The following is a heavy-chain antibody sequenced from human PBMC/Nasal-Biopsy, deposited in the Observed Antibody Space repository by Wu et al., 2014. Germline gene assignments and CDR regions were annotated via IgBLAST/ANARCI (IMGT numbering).Heavy chain of an antibody. Sequence: ALVKPTQTLTLTCTFSGFLLSTKGMRVSWIRQPPGKALEWLARIDWDDDKYFTSSLRTRLSIFKDTSKNQVVLTMTNVDPVDTATYYCARMRGTWNGHPDFSKYYGMDVWGQGTTVTVSS. CDR2: IDWDDDK. CDR3: ARMRGTWNGHPDFSKYYGMDV. J-gene: IGHJ6*02. CDR1: GFLLSTKGMR. V-gene: IGHV2-70*04. D-gene: IGHD3-3*01.